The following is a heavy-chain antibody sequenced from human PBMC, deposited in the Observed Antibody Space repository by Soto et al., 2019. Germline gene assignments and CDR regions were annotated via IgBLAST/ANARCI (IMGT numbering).Heavy chain of an antibody. CDR2: IYYSGST. CDR3: PRRSSSRWSWFDP. Sequence: SETLSLTCTVSGGSISSSSYYWGWIRQPPGKGLEWIGSIYYSGSTYYNPSLKSRVTISVDTSKNQFSLKLSSVTAADTAVYYCPRRSSSRWSWFDPWGQGTLVTVSS. V-gene: IGHV4-39*01. J-gene: IGHJ5*02. D-gene: IGHD6-13*01. CDR1: GGSISSSSYY.